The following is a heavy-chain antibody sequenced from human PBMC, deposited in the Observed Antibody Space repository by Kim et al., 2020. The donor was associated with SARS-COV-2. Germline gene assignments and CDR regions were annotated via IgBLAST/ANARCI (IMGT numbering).Heavy chain of an antibody. D-gene: IGHD3-10*01. J-gene: IGHJ6*02. CDR1: GGTFSSYT. CDR2: IIPILGIA. Sequence: SVKVSCKASGGTFSSYTISWVRQAPGQGLEWMGRIIPILGIANYAQKFQGRVTITADKSTSTAYMELSSPRSEDTAVYYCARELGTYGSGSYYYYYGMDVWGQGTTVTVSS. V-gene: IGHV1-69*04. CDR3: ARELGTYGSGSYYYYYGMDV.